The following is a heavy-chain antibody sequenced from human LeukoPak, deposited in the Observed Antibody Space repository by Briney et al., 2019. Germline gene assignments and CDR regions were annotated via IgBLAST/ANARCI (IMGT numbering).Heavy chain of an antibody. CDR3: AKTHRTYYYDSSGYNDAFDI. Sequence: PGGSLRLSCEASGFIFSSYGMSWVRQAPGKGLEWVSAISGSGGSTYYADSVKGRFTISRDNSKNTLYLQMNSLRAEDTAVYYCAKTHRTYYYDSSGYNDAFDIWGQGTMVTVSS. D-gene: IGHD3-22*01. V-gene: IGHV3-23*01. CDR1: GFIFSSYG. J-gene: IGHJ3*02. CDR2: ISGSGGST.